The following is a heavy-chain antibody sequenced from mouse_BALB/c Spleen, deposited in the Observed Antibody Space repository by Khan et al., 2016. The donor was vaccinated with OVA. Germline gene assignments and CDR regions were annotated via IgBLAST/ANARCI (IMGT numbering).Heavy chain of an antibody. CDR1: GYAFTNYL. D-gene: IGHD3-2*02. J-gene: IGHJ3*01. CDR2: INPGSGGT. V-gene: IGHV1-54*01. CDR3: TRSGSGFGAY. Sequence: QVQLQQPGAELVRPGTSVKVSCKASGYAFTNYLIEWVKQRPGQGLEWIGVINPGSGGTNYNEKFKDKATLTADKSSSTAYMQLSSLPFDYSAVFFCTRSGSGFGAYWGQGTLVTVSA.